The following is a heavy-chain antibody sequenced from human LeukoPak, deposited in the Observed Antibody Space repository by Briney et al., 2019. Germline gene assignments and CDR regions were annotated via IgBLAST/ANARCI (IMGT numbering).Heavy chain of an antibody. CDR3: ANPVDGASVQRSFQH. J-gene: IGHJ1*01. Sequence: GGSLRHSRAASGFTLSRYAMSWVRQAPPKGLAWVSPISGGGDNTYYADSVRGRFTISRDNSKNTLFLQMYSLRAEDTAIYYCANPVDGASVQRSFQHWGQGTLVTVSS. CDR2: ISGGGDNT. V-gene: IGHV3-23*01. D-gene: IGHD1-1*01. CDR1: GFTLSRYA.